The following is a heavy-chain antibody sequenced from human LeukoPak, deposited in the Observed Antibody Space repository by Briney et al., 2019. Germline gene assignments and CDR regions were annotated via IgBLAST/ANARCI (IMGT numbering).Heavy chain of an antibody. CDR1: GGSISNYY. CDR2: IYYSGTT. V-gene: IGHV4-59*01. Sequence: SETLSLTCTVSGGSISNYYRSWIRQPPGKGLEWIGYIYYSGTTNYNPSLKSRVTISVDTSKNQFSLKLNSVTAADTVVYYCARGVYIAAAQYGYWGQGTLVTVSS. CDR3: ARGVYIAAAQYGY. D-gene: IGHD6-13*01. J-gene: IGHJ4*02.